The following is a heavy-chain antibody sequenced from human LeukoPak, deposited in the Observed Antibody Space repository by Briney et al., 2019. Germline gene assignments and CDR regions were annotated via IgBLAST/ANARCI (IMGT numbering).Heavy chain of an antibody. CDR3: ARVRFEYSSSFFDY. CDR1: GYSISSGYY. Sequence: SETLSLTCTVSGYSISSGYYWGWIRQPPGKGLEWIGSIYHSGSTYYNPSLKSRVTISVDTSKNQFSLKLSSVTAADTAVYYCARVRFEYSSSFFDYWGQGTLVTVSS. J-gene: IGHJ4*02. D-gene: IGHD6-6*01. V-gene: IGHV4-38-2*02. CDR2: IYHSGST.